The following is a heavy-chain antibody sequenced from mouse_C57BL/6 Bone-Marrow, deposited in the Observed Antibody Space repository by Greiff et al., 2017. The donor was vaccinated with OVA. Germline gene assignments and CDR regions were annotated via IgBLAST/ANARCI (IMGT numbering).Heavy chain of an antibody. CDR1: GYTFTSYW. CDR2: IYPGSGRT. J-gene: IGHJ4*01. D-gene: IGHD1-1*01. CDR3: ARSGITTVEGDYAMDY. Sequence: QVQLQQPGAELVKPGASVKMSCKASGYTFTSYWITWVKQRPGQGLEWIGDIYPGSGRTNYNEKFKSKATLTVDKSSSTAYMQLSSLTSEDSAVYDCARSGITTVEGDYAMDYWGQGTSVTVSS. V-gene: IGHV1-55*01.